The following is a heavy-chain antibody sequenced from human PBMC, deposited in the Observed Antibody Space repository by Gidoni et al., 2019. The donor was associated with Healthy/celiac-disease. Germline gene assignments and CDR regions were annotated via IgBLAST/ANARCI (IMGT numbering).Heavy chain of an antibody. J-gene: IGHJ4*02. CDR1: GFTVSSNY. Sequence: EVQLVESGGGLVQSGGSLRLSCAASGFTVSSNYMSWVRQAPGKGLEWVSVIYSGGSTYYADSVKGRFTISRDNSKNTLYLQMNSLRAEDTAVYYCAREPRDGYTDYWGQGTLVTVSS. CDR2: IYSGGST. CDR3: AREPRDGYTDY. V-gene: IGHV3-66*01. D-gene: IGHD5-12*01.